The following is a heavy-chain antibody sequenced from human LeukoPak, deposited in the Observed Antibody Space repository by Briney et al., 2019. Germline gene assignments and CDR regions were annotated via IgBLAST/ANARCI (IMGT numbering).Heavy chain of an antibody. CDR1: GFTFSTYA. J-gene: IGHJ4*02. CDR3: AKEYCSGGSCYRNFDY. CDR2: IWYDGSNK. V-gene: IGHV3-33*06. D-gene: IGHD2-15*01. Sequence: PGGSLRLSCAASGFTFSTYAMSWVRQAPGKGLEWVAVIWYDGSNKYYADSVKGRFTISRDNSKNTLYLQMNSLRAEDTAVYYCAKEYCSGGSCYRNFDYWGQGTLVTVSS.